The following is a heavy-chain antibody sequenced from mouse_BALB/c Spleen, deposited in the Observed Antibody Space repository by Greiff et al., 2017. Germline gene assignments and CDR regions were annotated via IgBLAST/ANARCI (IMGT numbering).Heavy chain of an antibody. CDR2: IRLKSNNYAT. J-gene: IGHJ2*01. D-gene: IGHD6-1*01. V-gene: IGHV6-6*02. Sequence: EVQLQQSGGGLVQPGGSMKLSCVASGFTFSNYWMNWVRQSPEKGLEWVAEIRLKSNNYATHYAESVKGRFTISRDDSKSSVYLQMNNLRAEDTGIYYCTASVYFDYWGQGTTLTVSS. CDR1: GFTFSNYW. CDR3: TASVYFDY.